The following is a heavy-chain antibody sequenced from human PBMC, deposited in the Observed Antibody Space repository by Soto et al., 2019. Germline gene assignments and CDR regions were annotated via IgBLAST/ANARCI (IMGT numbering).Heavy chain of an antibody. CDR3: GKDPNGDYFGAFDF. Sequence: EVQMLESGGGLVQPGGSLRLSCAASGFTFSSYALTWVRQAPGKGLEWVSSITGSGDYTRYTDSVKGRFTITRDNAKNTRFLQMKSLRADDTAIYYCGKDPNGDYFGAFDFWGQGTMVTVSS. CDR1: GFTFSSYA. V-gene: IGHV3-23*01. CDR2: ITGSGDYT. D-gene: IGHD4-17*01. J-gene: IGHJ3*01.